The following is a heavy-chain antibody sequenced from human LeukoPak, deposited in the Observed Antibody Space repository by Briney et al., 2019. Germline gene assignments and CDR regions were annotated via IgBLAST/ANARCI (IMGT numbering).Heavy chain of an antibody. CDR1: GFTFSSYA. J-gene: IGHJ5*02. V-gene: IGHV3-23*01. D-gene: IGHD1-7*01. CDR3: AKGPGNYVGWFDP. Sequence: GGSLRPSCAASGFTFSSYAMAWVRQAPGKGLEWVSAIGGSGDNTYYADSVKGRFTISRDNSKNTLYLQMNSLRAEDTAVYYCAKGPGNYVGWFDPWGQGTLVTVSS. CDR2: IGGSGDNT.